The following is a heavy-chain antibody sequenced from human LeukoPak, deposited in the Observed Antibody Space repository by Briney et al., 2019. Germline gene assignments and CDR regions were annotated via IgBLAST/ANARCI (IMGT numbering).Heavy chain of an antibody. CDR1: GFTVSSNY. Sequence: GGSLRLSCAASGFTVSSNYMSWVRQAPGKGLEWVSVIYSDGSTYYADSVKGRFTISRDNSKNTLYLQMNSLRAEDTAVYYCAGPNYDSEPGAFDIWGQGTMVTVSS. CDR2: IYSDGST. CDR3: AGPNYDSEPGAFDI. J-gene: IGHJ3*02. D-gene: IGHD3-3*01. V-gene: IGHV3-53*05.